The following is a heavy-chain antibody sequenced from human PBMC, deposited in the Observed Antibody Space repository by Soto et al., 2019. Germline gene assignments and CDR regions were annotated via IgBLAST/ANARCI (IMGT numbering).Heavy chain of an antibody. D-gene: IGHD3-22*01. CDR3: ARVNYDSSGEFDY. V-gene: IGHV1-69*13. CDR2: IIPIFGTA. Sequence: ASVKVSCKASGGTFSSYAISWVRQAPGQGLEWMGGIIPIFGTANYAQKFQGRVTITVDESTSTAYMELSSLRFEDTAVYYCARVNYDSSGEFDYWGQGTLVTVSS. CDR1: GGTFSSYA. J-gene: IGHJ4*02.